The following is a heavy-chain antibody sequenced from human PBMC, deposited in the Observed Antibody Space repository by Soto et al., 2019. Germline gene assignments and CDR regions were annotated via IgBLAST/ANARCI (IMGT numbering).Heavy chain of an antibody. CDR3: ARAFKRYSSPPGPLEY. D-gene: IGHD6-13*01. J-gene: IGHJ4*02. CDR1: GDSISSGDYY. Sequence: QVQLRESGPGLVKPSQTLSLTCTVSGDSISSGDYYWSWIRQPPGKGLEWIGCIYYSGNTYYNPSLKSRFSVSVDTSKTQFSLKLSSVTAADTAVYYCARAFKRYSSPPGPLEYWGLGTPVTVSS. CDR2: IYYSGNT. V-gene: IGHV4-30-4*01.